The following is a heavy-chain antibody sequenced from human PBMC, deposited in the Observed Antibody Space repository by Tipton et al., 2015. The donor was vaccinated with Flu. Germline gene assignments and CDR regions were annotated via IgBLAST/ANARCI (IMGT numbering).Heavy chain of an antibody. CDR3: ARAHYDFWSGYSYYFDY. V-gene: IGHV4-34*01. J-gene: IGHJ4*02. D-gene: IGHD3-3*01. CDR1: GGSFSGYY. CDR2: INHSGST. Sequence: TLSLTCAVYGGSFSGYYWSWIRQPPGKGLEWIGEINHSGSTNYNPSLKSRVTISVDTSKNQFSLKLSSVTAADTAVYYCARAHYDFWSGYSYYFDYWGQGTLVTVSS.